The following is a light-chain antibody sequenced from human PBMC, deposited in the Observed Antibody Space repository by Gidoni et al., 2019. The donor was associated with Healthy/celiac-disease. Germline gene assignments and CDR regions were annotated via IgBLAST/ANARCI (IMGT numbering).Light chain of an antibody. Sequence: ELVMTQSPATLSVSPGESATLSSRASQSVSSNLAWYQQKPGQAPRLLIYGASTGATGIPARFSGSGSGTELTLTISSLQSEDFAVYYCQQYNSKGPWTFGQGTKVEIK. CDR1: QSVSSN. CDR2: GAS. J-gene: IGKJ1*01. V-gene: IGKV3-15*01. CDR3: QQYNSKGPWT.